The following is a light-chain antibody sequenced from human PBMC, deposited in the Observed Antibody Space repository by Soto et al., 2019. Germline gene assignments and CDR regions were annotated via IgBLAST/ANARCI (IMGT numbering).Light chain of an antibody. CDR2: DAS. Sequence: IQLTQSPSSLSASVGDRVTITFRDSRTISSWLAWYQQKXGKAPKXXIYDASSLESGVPSRFSGSGAGTEFTLTISSLQPDDFETYYCQQYNSYSYTFGQGTRLEIK. J-gene: IGKJ5*01. CDR3: QQYNSYSYT. CDR1: RTISSW. V-gene: IGKV1-5*01.